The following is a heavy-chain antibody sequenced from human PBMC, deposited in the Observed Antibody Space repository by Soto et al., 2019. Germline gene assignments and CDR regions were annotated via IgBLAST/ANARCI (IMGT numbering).Heavy chain of an antibody. Sequence: GGSLRLSCAASGFTFSSYEMNWVRQAPGKGLEWVSYISSSGSTIYYADSVKGRFTISRDNAKNSPYLQMNSLRAEDTAVYYCATWDYGGQGGYYYGMDVWGQGTTVTVSS. J-gene: IGHJ6*02. V-gene: IGHV3-48*03. CDR1: GFTFSSYE. CDR2: ISSSGSTI. D-gene: IGHD4-17*01. CDR3: ATWDYGGQGGYYYGMDV.